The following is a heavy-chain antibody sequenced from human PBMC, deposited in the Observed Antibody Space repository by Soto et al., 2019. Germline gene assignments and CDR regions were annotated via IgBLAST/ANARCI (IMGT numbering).Heavy chain of an antibody. V-gene: IGHV3-7*01. CDR1: GFTFSSYW. J-gene: IGHJ4*02. D-gene: IGHD6-25*01. Sequence: PGESLGLSCAAYGFTFSSYWMSWVRQATGKGLEWVANIKQDESGKNYVDSVKGRLTISRDNAKNSLYLQMNSLRAEDTAVYYCARSCGNIFDDWGQGTLVTVSS. CDR2: IKQDESGK. CDR3: ARSCGNIFDD.